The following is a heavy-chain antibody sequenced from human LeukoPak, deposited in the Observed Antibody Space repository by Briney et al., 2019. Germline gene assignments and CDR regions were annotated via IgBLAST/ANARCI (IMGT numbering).Heavy chain of an antibody. D-gene: IGHD3-3*01. J-gene: IGHJ4*02. V-gene: IGHV3-21*01. Sequence: PGGSLRLSCAASGFTFSSYSMNWVRQAPGKGLELISSISSTSGYINYADSVKGRFTISRDNAKNSLYLQMNSLRAEDTAVYYCARDLWFWSGHPQDLIVGDDYWGQGTLVTVSS. CDR2: ISSTSGYI. CDR1: GFTFSSYS. CDR3: ARDLWFWSGHPQDLIVGDDY.